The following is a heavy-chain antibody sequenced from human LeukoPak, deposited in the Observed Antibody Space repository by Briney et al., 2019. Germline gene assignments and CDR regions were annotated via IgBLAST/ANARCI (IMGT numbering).Heavy chain of an antibody. CDR1: GFTFSSYG. J-gene: IGHJ6*02. V-gene: IGHV3-30*18. D-gene: IGHD3-10*01. CDR2: ISYDGSNK. CDR3: AKDLGLYGSGSDHPYYYYGMDV. Sequence: PTGGSLRLSCAASGFTFSSYGMHWVRQAPGKGLEWVAVISYDGSNKYYADSVKGRFTISRDNSKNTLYLQMNSLRAEDTAVYYCAKDLGLYGSGSDHPYYYYGMDVWGQGTTVTVSS.